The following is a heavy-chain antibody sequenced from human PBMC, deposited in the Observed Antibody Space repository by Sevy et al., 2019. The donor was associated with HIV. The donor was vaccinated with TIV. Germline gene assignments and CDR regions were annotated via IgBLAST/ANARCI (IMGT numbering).Heavy chain of an antibody. CDR3: ATTREYYEDNSGYLDY. J-gene: IGHJ4*02. CDR2: FDPENGER. D-gene: IGHD3-16*01. CDR1: GKNLNDLP. V-gene: IGHV1-24*01. Sequence: ASVKVSCKVSGKNLNDLPMHWVRQAPGKGLEWTGRFDPENGERIYAQKCQGRVTMTEDTSRDTAYMELNSLRSEDTAMYYCATTREYYEDNSGYLDYWGQGILVTVSS.